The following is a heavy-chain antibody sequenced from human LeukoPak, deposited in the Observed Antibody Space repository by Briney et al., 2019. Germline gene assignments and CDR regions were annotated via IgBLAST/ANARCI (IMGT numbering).Heavy chain of an antibody. CDR2: ISYDGSNK. D-gene: IGHD3-22*01. V-gene: IGHV3-30*03. CDR1: GFSFSNFG. CDR3: ARPIVVVITSKVGFDP. Sequence: GGSLTLSCTASGFSFSNFGINWVRQAPGKGLEWVAVISYDGSNKYYADSVKGRFTISRDNSKNTLYLQMNSLRAEDTAVYYCARPIVVVITSKVGFDPWGQGTLVTVSS. J-gene: IGHJ5*02.